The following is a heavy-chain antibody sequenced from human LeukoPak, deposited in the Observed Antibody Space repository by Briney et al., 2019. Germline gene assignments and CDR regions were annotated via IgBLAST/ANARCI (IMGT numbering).Heavy chain of an antibody. V-gene: IGHV3-21*06. J-gene: IGHJ6*02. CDR1: GFTFNSYT. CDR2: IRSNSRGI. D-gene: IGHD1-1*01. Sequence: GGSLRLSCAASGFTFNSYTMNWVRQAPGKGLESVSSIRSNSRGINYADSVKGRFTISRDNDKNTVFLEMNSLRAEDTAVYYCARDGASIDDQYYGLDVWGQGATVTVSS. CDR3: ARDGASIDDQYYGLDV.